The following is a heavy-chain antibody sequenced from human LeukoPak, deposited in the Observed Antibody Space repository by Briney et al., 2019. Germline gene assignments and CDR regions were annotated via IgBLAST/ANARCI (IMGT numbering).Heavy chain of an antibody. CDR3: AKVTTVTTTPY. J-gene: IGHJ4*02. V-gene: IGHV3-23*01. D-gene: IGHD4-11*01. Sequence: GGSLRLSCAASGFTFSSYAKSWVRQAPGKGLEWVSAISGSGGSTYYADSVKGRFTISRDNSKNTLYLQMNSLRAEDTAVYYCAKVTTVTTTPYWGQGTLVTVSS. CDR1: GFTFSSYA. CDR2: ISGSGGST.